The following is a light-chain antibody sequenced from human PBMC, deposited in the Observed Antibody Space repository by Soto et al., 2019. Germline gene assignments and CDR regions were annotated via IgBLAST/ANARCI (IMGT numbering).Light chain of an antibody. CDR1: SSDIGGYNY. J-gene: IGLJ1*01. CDR2: EVT. CDR3: CSYTTTSTPFV. V-gene: IGLV2-14*01. Sequence: QSALTQPASVSGSPGQSITISCTGTSSDIGGYNYVSWYQQHPGKAPKLMISEVTNRPSGVSNRFSGSKSGNTASLTISGLQTEDEADYYCCSYTTTSTPFVFGTGTKVIAL.